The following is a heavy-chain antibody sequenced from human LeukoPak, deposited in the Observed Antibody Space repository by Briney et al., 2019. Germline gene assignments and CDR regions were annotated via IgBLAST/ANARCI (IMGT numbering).Heavy chain of an antibody. CDR3: TRHTMDV. CDR1: GFTFSVSA. Sequence: PGGSLRLSCAASGFTFSVSAMHWVRQASGKGLEWVGRIRSEANNYATEYDASVKGRFTISRDDSKNTAYLQMNSLRTEDTAVYYCTRHTMDVWGQGTTVTVSS. V-gene: IGHV3-73*01. CDR2: IRSEANNYAT. J-gene: IGHJ6*01.